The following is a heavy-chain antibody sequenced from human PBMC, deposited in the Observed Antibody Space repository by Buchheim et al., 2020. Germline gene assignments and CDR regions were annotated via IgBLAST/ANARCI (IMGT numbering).Heavy chain of an antibody. CDR1: GFTFSSYG. CDR3: AKGWDSSGYGPDY. Sequence: QVQLVESGGGVVQPGRSLRLSCAASGFTFSSYGMHWVRQAPGKGLEWVAVISYDGSNKYYADSVKGRFTISRDNSKNTPYLQMNSLRAEDTAVYYCAKGWDSSGYGPDYWGQGTL. D-gene: IGHD3-22*01. CDR2: ISYDGSNK. J-gene: IGHJ4*02. V-gene: IGHV3-30*18.